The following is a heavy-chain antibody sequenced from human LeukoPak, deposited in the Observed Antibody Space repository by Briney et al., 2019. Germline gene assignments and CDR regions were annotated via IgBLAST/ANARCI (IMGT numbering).Heavy chain of an antibody. CDR1: GGSISSYY. Sequence: PSETLSLTCTVSGGSISSYYWSWIRQPPGKGLEWIGYIYYSGSTNYNPSLKSRVTISVDTSKNQFSLKLSSVTAADTAVHYCARQRSYEGAFDIWGQGTMVTVSS. CDR2: IYYSGST. V-gene: IGHV4-59*08. CDR3: ARQRSYEGAFDI. J-gene: IGHJ3*02. D-gene: IGHD1-26*01.